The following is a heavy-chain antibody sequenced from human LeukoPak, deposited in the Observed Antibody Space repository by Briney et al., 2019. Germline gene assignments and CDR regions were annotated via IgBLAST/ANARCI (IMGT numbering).Heavy chain of an antibody. Sequence: PGGSLRLSCVASAFSVSSNYMSWVRQAPGKGLEWVSVLYTGGTIYYADSVKGRFTISRDSSKNTLYLQMNSLRVEDTAVYYCAKDPHYSGSGSHFDSWGQGALVTVSS. D-gene: IGHD3-10*01. J-gene: IGHJ4*02. CDR1: AFSVSSNY. CDR2: LYTGGTI. V-gene: IGHV3-66*01. CDR3: AKDPHYSGSGSHFDS.